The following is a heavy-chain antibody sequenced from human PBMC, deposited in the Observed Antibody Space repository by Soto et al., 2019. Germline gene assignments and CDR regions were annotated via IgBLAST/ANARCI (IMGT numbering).Heavy chain of an antibody. V-gene: IGHV3-30*04. CDR1: GFTFSSYA. J-gene: IGHJ1*01. D-gene: IGHD3-22*01. CDR3: ARGPHDDSSGYYYDMDKYFQH. CDR2: ISYDGSNK. Sequence: GGSLRLSCAASGFTFSSYAMHWVRQAPGKGLEWVAVISYDGSNKYYADSVKGRFTISRDNSKNTLYLQMNSLRAEDMAVYYCARGPHDDSSGYYYDMDKYFQHWGQGTLVTVSS.